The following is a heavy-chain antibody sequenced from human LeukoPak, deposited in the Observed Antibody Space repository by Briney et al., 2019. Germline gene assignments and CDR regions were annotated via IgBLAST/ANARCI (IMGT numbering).Heavy chain of an antibody. CDR3: AKPFNSGDYESSFDF. J-gene: IGHJ4*02. Sequence: GGSLRLSCAASGFIFDSCALSWVRQAPGRGLEWVSGIGAIGGTTYYADSVKGRFTVSSDSSENTLSLQMNSLRAEDTAVYYCAKPFNSGDYESSFDFWGQGTLVTVSS. CDR1: GFIFDSCA. V-gene: IGHV3-23*01. CDR2: IGAIGGTT. D-gene: IGHD4-17*01.